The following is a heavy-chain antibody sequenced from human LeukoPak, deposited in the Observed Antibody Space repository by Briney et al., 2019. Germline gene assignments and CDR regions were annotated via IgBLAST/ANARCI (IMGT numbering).Heavy chain of an antibody. CDR3: ARRVGGSFYSYHDH. D-gene: IGHD2-15*01. CDR1: GDSITSSSYY. J-gene: IGHJ5*02. CDR2: VYYSGTT. Sequence: PSETLSLTCTVSGDSITSSSYYWGWIRQPPGKGLEWIGSVYYSGTTYYNPSLKSRVTMSVDTSKNQFSLKLTSVTAADTAVYYCARRVGGSFYSYHDHWGQGTLVTVS. V-gene: IGHV4-39*01.